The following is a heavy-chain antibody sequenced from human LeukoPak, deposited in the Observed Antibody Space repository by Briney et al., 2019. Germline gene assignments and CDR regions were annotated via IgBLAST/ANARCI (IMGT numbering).Heavy chain of an antibody. D-gene: IGHD3-10*02. J-gene: IGHJ6*04. V-gene: IGHV3-21*01. CDR1: GFIFSSYW. Sequence: GGSLRLSCVASGFIFSSYWMSWVRQAPGKGLEWVSSISSSSSYIYYADSVKGRFTISRDNAKNSLYLQMNSLRAEDTAVYYCAELGITMIGGVWGKGTTVTISS. CDR3: AELGITMIGGV. CDR2: ISSSSSYI.